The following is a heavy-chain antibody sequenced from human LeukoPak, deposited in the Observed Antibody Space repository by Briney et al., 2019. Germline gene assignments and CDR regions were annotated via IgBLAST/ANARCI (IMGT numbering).Heavy chain of an antibody. CDR2: ISYDGSNK. V-gene: IGHV3-30-3*01. J-gene: IGHJ4*02. CDR1: GFTFSSYA. D-gene: IGHD3-10*01. Sequence: GGSLRLSCAASGFTFSSYAMHWVRQAPGKGLEWVAVISYDGSNKYYADSVKGRFTISRDNSKNTLYLQMNSLRAEDTAVYYCARDKSSGSYSPYFDYWGQGTLVTVSS. CDR3: ARDKSSGSYSPYFDY.